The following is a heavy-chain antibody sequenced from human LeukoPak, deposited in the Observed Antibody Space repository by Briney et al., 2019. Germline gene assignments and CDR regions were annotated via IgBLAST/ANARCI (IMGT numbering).Heavy chain of an antibody. Sequence: PSETLSLTCTVSGGSISSDSYYWSWIRQPAGKGLEWMGHIYTSGTTSYNPSLKSRVTISVDTSKNQFSLKLSFLTAADTAVYYCARSFAYRTVLDYWGQGTLVTVSS. D-gene: IGHD2-21*01. V-gene: IGHV4-61*09. J-gene: IGHJ4*02. CDR3: ARSFAYRTVLDY. CDR1: GGSISSDSYY. CDR2: IYTSGTT.